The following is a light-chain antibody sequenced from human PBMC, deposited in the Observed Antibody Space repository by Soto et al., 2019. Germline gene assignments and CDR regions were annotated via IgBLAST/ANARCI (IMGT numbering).Light chain of an antibody. Sequence: QSALTQPASVSGSPGQPISISCSGTSRDIVAYNYVSWYLQHPGKAPKLMIYEVVNRPSGVSNRFSGSKSGNTASLTISGLQAEDEADYYCCSYADGSIYVFGTGTKVTVL. CDR1: SRDIVAYNY. J-gene: IGLJ1*01. CDR3: CSYADGSIYV. V-gene: IGLV2-14*01. CDR2: EVV.